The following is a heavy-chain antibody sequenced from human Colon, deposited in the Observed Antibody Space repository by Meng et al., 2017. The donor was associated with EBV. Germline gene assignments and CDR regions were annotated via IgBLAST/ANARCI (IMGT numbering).Heavy chain of an antibody. CDR1: GGSINSGDYY. CDR2: IYYTGST. J-gene: IGHJ4*02. CDR3: ARNYYFDY. V-gene: IGHV4-30-4*01. Sequence: QVRRQVSRPGLLKPSQTLSLHCTVSGGSINSGDYYWSWIRQPPGKGLEWIGYIYYTGSTYYNPSLKSRVTISMDTSKNQFSLRLSSVTAADTAVYYCARNYYFDYWGQGTLVTVSS.